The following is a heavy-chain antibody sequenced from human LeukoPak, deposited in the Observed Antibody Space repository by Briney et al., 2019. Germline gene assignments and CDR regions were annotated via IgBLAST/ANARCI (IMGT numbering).Heavy chain of an antibody. CDR3: ARARGGIPFDY. CDR2: IKQDGSEK. J-gene: IGHJ4*02. Sequence: GGSLRLSCAASGFTFSSYWMSWDRQAPGKGLEWVANIKQDGSEKYYVDSVKGRFTISRDNAKNSLYLQMNSLRAEDTAVYYCARARGGIPFDYWGQGTLVTVSS. CDR1: GFTFSSYW. V-gene: IGHV3-7*01. D-gene: IGHD1-14*01.